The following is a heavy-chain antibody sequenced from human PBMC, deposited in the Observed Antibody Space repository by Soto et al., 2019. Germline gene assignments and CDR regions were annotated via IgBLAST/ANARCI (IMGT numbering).Heavy chain of an antibody. D-gene: IGHD5-12*01. CDR2: MFYSGTT. J-gene: IGHJ4*02. Sequence: ETLSLTCTVSGGSISGRGYYWAWIRQPPGKGLEWIESMFYSGTTYYNPSLKSRITIAVDTPKNQFSLRLSSVTAADTAVYYCARKEDGYNRLFDYWGQGILVTVSS. CDR1: GGSISGRGYY. V-gene: IGHV4-39*01. CDR3: ARKEDGYNRLFDY.